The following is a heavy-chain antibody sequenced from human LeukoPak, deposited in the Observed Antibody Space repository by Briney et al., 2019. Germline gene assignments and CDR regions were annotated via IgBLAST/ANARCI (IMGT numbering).Heavy chain of an antibody. CDR1: GYTFFTYW. Sequence: GESLKISCKASGYTFFTYWIGWVRQMPGKGLEWMGIIYPLDSGTKYSPSFQGQVTVSADKSISTAYLQWSGLKASDSAVYFCARFSGVEFPPYATSGIKGFFDIWGQGNPVTVSS. D-gene: IGHD2-15*01. CDR2: IYPLDSGT. J-gene: IGHJ4*02. CDR3: ARFSGVEFPPYATSGIKGFFDI. V-gene: IGHV5-51*01.